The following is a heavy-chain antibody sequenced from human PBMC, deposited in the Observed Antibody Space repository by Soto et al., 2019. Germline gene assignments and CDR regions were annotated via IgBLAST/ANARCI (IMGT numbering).Heavy chain of an antibody. V-gene: IGHV3-66*01. Sequence: GALRLSCAASGFPVSSNYMSWVRQAPGKGLEWVSVIYSGGSTYYADSVKGRFTISRDNSKNTLYLQMNSLRAEDTAVYYCARSLWWPFDYWGQGTLVTASS. J-gene: IGHJ4*02. CDR2: IYSGGST. CDR3: ARSLWWPFDY. CDR1: GFPVSSNY. D-gene: IGHD2-21*01.